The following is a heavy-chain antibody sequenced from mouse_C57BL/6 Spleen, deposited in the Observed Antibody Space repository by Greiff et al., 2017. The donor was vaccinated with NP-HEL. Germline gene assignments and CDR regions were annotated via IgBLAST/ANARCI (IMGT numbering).Heavy chain of an antibody. Sequence: VQLQQPGAELVMPGASVKLSCKASGYTFTSYWMHWVKQRPGQGLEWIGEIDPSDSYTNYNQKFKGKSTLTVDKSSSTAYMQLSSLTSEDSAVYYCARYKVYYGSSYWYFDVWGTGTTVTVSS. J-gene: IGHJ1*03. CDR1: GYTFTSYW. D-gene: IGHD1-1*01. CDR2: IDPSDSYT. CDR3: ARYKVYYGSSYWYFDV. V-gene: IGHV1-69*01.